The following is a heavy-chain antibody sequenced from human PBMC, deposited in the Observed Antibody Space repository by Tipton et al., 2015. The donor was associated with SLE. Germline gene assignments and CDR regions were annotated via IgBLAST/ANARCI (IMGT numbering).Heavy chain of an antibody. Sequence: TLSLTCTVSGGSITSYYWSWIRQPAGKGLEWIGRIYTSGSTNYNPSLKSRVTLSVDTSKNQFSLKLSSVTAADTAVFYCARHGDGGAFDIWGQGTMVTVSS. D-gene: IGHD3-10*01. CDR1: GGSITSYY. V-gene: IGHV4-4*07. J-gene: IGHJ3*02. CDR3: ARHGDGGAFDI. CDR2: IYTSGST.